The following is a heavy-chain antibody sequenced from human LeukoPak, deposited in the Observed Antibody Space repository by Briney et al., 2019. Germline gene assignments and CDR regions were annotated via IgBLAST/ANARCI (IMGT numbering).Heavy chain of an antibody. Sequence: SETLSLTCAVYGGSFSGYYWSWIRQPSGKGREWIGEINHSGSTNYNPSLKSRVTISVDTSKNQFSLKLSSVTAADTAVYYCARGYTAAALYYFDYWGQGTLVTVSS. D-gene: IGHD6-13*01. CDR3: ARGYTAAALYYFDY. CDR2: INHSGST. V-gene: IGHV4-34*01. J-gene: IGHJ4*02. CDR1: GGSFSGYY.